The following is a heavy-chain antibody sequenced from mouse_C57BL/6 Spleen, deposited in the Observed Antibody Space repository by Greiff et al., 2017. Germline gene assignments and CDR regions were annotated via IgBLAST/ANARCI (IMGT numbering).Heavy chain of an antibody. CDR2: IDPENGDT. CDR1: GLNIKDDY. CDR3: TTPYYSNTWFAY. J-gene: IGHJ3*01. V-gene: IGHV14-4*01. D-gene: IGHD2-5*01. Sequence: EVQGVESGAELVRPGASVKLSCTASGLNIKDDYMHWVKQRPEQGLEWIGWIDPENGDTEYASKFQGKATITADTSSNTAYLQLSSLTSEDTAVYYCTTPYYSNTWFAYWGQGTLVTVSA.